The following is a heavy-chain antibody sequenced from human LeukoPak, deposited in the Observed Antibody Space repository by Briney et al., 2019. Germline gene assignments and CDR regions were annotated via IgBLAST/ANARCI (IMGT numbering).Heavy chain of an antibody. V-gene: IGHV3-23*01. J-gene: IGHJ6*02. Sequence: PGGSLGLYCAASGFTFSSYALNWVRQAPGQGLEWVSGISGSGGNTYYPDSVKGRFTISRATAKNTLYLQMNSLRAADTAVYYCAKDLSEKGPPYGLDVWGQGTTVTVSS. CDR3: AKDLSEKGPPYGLDV. CDR1: GFTFSSYA. CDR2: ISGSGGNT.